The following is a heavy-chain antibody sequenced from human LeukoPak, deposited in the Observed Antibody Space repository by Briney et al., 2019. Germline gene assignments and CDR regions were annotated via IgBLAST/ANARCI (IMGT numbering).Heavy chain of an antibody. CDR1: GFTFSSYA. J-gene: IGHJ3*02. Sequence: GGSLRLSCAASGFTFSSYAMHWVRQAPGKGLEWVAVISYDGSNKYYADSVKGRFTISRDNSKNTLYLQMNSLRAEDTAVYYCARDSRRWQQLVGHDAFDIWGQGTMVTVSS. D-gene: IGHD6-13*01. CDR3: ARDSRRWQQLVGHDAFDI. V-gene: IGHV3-30-3*01. CDR2: ISYDGSNK.